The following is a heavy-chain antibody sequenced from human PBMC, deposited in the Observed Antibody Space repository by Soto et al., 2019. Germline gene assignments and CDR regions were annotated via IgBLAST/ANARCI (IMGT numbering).Heavy chain of an antibody. CDR2: ISGSGGST. V-gene: IGHV3-23*01. J-gene: IGHJ4*02. Sequence: EVQLLESGGGLVQPGGSLRLSCAASGFTFSSYAMSWVRQAPGKGLEWVSAISGSGGSTYYADSVKGRFTISRDNSKNALYLQMNSLRAEDTAVYYCAKDPAPYYDFWRWDYWGQGTLVTVSS. CDR1: GFTFSSYA. D-gene: IGHD3-3*01. CDR3: AKDPAPYYDFWRWDY.